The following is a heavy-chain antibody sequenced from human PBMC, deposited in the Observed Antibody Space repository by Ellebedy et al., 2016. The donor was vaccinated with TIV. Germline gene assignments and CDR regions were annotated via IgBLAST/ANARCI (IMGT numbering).Heavy chain of an antibody. CDR3: ARQGSDGMDV. CDR1: GHSFSNYW. D-gene: IGHD2-15*01. Sequence: PGGSLRLSCKGSGHSFSNYWIAWVRQLPGKGPEWMGIIYPSDSDTRYSPSLQGQVTISADRSINTAHLQWSSLKASDTAIYYCARQGSDGMDVWGQGTTVTVS. V-gene: IGHV5-51*01. J-gene: IGHJ6*02. CDR2: IYPSDSDT.